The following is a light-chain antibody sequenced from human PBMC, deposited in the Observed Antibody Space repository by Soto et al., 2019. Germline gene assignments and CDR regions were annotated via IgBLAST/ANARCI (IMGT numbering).Light chain of an antibody. J-gene: IGLJ2*01. CDR2: SNN. Sequence: QSVLTQPPSSSGTPGQRVTISCSGSSSNIGSNTVNWYQQLPGTAPKLIIYSNNQRPSGVPDRFSGSKSGTSASLAISGLQSEDEADYYCAAWDDSLNGVVFGGGTKMNV. V-gene: IGLV1-44*01. CDR3: AAWDDSLNGVV. CDR1: SSNIGSNT.